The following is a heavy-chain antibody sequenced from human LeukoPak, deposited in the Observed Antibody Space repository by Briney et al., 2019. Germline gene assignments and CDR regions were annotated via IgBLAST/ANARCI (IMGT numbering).Heavy chain of an antibody. CDR1: GFTFSSYA. J-gene: IGHJ4*02. CDR3: ARDLTDYDSSRDYIH. V-gene: IGHV3-64*01. CDR2: ISSNGGST. D-gene: IGHD3-22*01. Sequence: GGSLRLSCAASGFTFSSYAMHWVRQAPGKGLEYVSAISSNGGSTYYANSVKGRFTISRDNSKNTLYLQMSSLRAEDMAVYYCARDLTDYDSSRDYIHWGQGTLVTVSS.